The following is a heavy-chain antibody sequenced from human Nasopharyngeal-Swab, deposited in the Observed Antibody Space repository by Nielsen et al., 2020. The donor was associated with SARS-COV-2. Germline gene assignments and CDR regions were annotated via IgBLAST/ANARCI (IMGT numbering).Heavy chain of an antibody. CDR1: GFTFSGSA. CDR3: TRHVPCSSTSCYYMDV. D-gene: IGHD2-2*01. Sequence: LSLTCAASGFTFSGSAMHWVRQASGKGLEWVVGIISTANSYATAYAASVKGRFTIPRDDSKNTAYLQMNSLKTEDTAVYYCTRHVPCSSTSCYYMDVWGKGTTVTVSS. V-gene: IGHV3-73*01. J-gene: IGHJ6*03. CDR2: IISTANSYAT.